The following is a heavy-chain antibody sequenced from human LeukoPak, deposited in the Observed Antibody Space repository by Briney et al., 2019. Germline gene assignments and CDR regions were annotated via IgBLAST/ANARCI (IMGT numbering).Heavy chain of an antibody. CDR1: GFTFSNYA. CDR3: ARDSTYYYDSGSSGPHYFDN. CDR2: ISSGGTYE. D-gene: IGHD3-10*01. J-gene: IGHJ4*02. Sequence: GKSLRLSCAASGFTFSNYAMHWVRQAPGKGLEWVSLISSGGTYEYYADSVKGRFTISRDNSKNTLYLQLNSLRAEDTAVYYCARDSTYYYDSGSSGPHYFDNWGQGTLVTVCS. V-gene: IGHV3-30*01.